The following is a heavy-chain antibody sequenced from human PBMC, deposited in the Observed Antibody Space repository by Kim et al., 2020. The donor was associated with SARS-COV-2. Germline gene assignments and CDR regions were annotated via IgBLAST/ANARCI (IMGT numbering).Heavy chain of an antibody. V-gene: IGHV1-8*01. CDR1: GYTFTSYD. J-gene: IGHJ5*02. Sequence: ASVKVSCTSSGYTFTSYDINWVRQAPGQGLEWMGWMNPISGNTGYAQKFQGRVAMTRDSSISTAFMDLSSLTSEDTAVYYCARGPTVNVLVPTDKLQRHDWFDPWGQGTLVIVSS. CDR3: ARGPTVNVLVPTDKLQRHDWFDP. D-gene: IGHD2-2*01. CDR2: MNPISGNT.